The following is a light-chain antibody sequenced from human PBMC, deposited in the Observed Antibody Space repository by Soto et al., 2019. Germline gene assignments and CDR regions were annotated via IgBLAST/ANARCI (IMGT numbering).Light chain of an antibody. CDR2: GAS. CDR3: QQYGSSPRT. CDR1: QSVSTY. Sequence: PRGRATLSCRASQSVSTYLAWYQQKPGQAPRLLIYGASSRATGIPDRFSGSGSGTDFTLTISRLEPEDFAVYYCQQYGSSPRTFGQGTKVDIK. V-gene: IGKV3-20*01. J-gene: IGKJ1*01.